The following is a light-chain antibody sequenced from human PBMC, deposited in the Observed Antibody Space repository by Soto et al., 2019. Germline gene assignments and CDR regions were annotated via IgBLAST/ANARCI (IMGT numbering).Light chain of an antibody. J-gene: IGLJ3*02. V-gene: IGLV1-44*01. CDR3: AVWDDSLNGWV. CDR1: SSNIGVNS. Sequence: QSVLTQPPSASGTPGQRVTISCSGSSSNIGVNSVTWYQHLPGTAPKLLIYSNNQRPSGVPDRFCGSRSGTSASLAISGLQSEDEADCYCAVWDDSLNGWVFGGGTKVTVL. CDR2: SNN.